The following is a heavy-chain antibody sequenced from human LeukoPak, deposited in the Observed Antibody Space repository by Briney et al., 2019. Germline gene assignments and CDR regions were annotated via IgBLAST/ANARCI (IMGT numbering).Heavy chain of an antibody. J-gene: IGHJ4*02. CDR1: GFTFSSYT. CDR3: ARDPVVPDDGYYFGY. CDR2: ISPSSSYI. Sequence: PGGSLRLSCAASGFTFSSYTMNWVRQAPGKGLEWVSTISPSSSYIYYAESVKGRFTISRDNAKNSLYLQMNSLRPEDTAVYYCARDPVVPDDGYYFGYWGQGTLVTVSS. D-gene: IGHD2-2*01. V-gene: IGHV3-21*01.